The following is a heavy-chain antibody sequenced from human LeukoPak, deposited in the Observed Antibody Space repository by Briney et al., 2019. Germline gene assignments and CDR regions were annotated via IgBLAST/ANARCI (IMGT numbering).Heavy chain of an antibody. V-gene: IGHV3-23*01. CDR2: ISGSGGST. J-gene: IGHJ1*01. D-gene: IGHD1-14*01. CDR1: GFTFSSYW. CDR3: AKTTRRAEYFQH. Sequence: GGSLRLSCAASGFTFSSYWMHWVRQGPGKGLEWVSAISGSGGSTYYADSVKGRFTISRDNSKNTLYLQMNSLRAEDTAVYYCAKTTRRAEYFQHWGQGTLVTVSS.